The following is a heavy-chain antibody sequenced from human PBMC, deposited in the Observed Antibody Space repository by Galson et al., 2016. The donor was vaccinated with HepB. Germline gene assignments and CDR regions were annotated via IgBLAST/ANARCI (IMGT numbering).Heavy chain of an antibody. CDR2: IGPFPGQL. J-gene: IGHJ4*02. CDR3: VNWLSAHFDY. Sequence: SLRLSCAVSGLIFRDHPINWARQAPGKGLEWVSTIGPFPGQLHYADSVKGRFTISRDNDKDTVYLQMNSLRAEDTAVYYCVNWLSAHFDYWGQGALVTVSS. CDR1: GLIFRDHP. V-gene: IGHV3-23*01. D-gene: IGHD5-12*01.